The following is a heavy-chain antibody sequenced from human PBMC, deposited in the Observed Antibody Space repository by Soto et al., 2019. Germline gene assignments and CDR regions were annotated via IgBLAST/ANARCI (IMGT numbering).Heavy chain of an antibody. D-gene: IGHD4-4*01. CDR1: GFPFQSYA. CDR3: AKERGYSKYHRTVFDY. V-gene: IGHV3-23*01. J-gene: IGHJ4*02. CDR2: ITGTGSAT. Sequence: GGSLRLSCAASGFPFQSYAMNWVRQAPGRGLEWVSGITGTGSATYYADSVKGRLTISRDNSKNTVYLQMNNLRAEDTAIYHCAKERGYSKYHRTVFDYWGQGTLVTVSS.